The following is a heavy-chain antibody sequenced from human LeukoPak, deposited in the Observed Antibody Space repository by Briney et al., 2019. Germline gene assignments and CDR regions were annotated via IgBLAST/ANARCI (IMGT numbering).Heavy chain of an antibody. J-gene: IGHJ6*02. D-gene: IGHD3-9*01. CDR2: IWYDGSNK. V-gene: IGHV3-33*01. CDR3: ARDRNDMTVEPYGMDV. CDR1: GFTFSSYG. Sequence: GGSLRLSCAASGFTFSSYGMHWVRQAPGKGLEGVAVIWYDGSNKYYADSVKGRFTISRDNSKTTLYLQMNSLRAEDTAVYYCARDRNDMTVEPYGMDVWPQGTTVTVSS.